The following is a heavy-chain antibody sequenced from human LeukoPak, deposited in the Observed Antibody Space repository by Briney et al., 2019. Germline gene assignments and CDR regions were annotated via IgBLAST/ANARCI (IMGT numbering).Heavy chain of an antibody. V-gene: IGHV4-4*09. CDR1: GGSISSYY. Sequence: SETLSLTCTVSGGSISSYYWSWIRQPPGKGLEWIGYIYTSGSTNYNPSLKSRVTISVDTSKNHISLKLSSVTAADTAVYYCARQRVLNYHFDYWGQGTLVTVSS. D-gene: IGHD6-13*01. J-gene: IGHJ4*02. CDR2: IYTSGST. CDR3: ARQRVLNYHFDY.